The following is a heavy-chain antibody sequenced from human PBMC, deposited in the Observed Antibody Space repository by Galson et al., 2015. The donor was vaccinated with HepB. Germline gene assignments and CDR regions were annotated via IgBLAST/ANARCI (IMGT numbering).Heavy chain of an antibody. V-gene: IGHV3-23*01. CDR3: AKVVRAPDPRAGHPRIQLWFPSWFDY. Sequence: SLRLSCAASGFTFSSYAMSWVRQAPGKGLEWVSAISGSGGSTYYADSVKGRFTISRDNSKNTLYLQMNSLRAEDTAVYYCAKVVRAPDPRAGHPRIQLWFPSWFDYWGQGTLVTVSS. CDR2: ISGSGGST. J-gene: IGHJ4*02. CDR1: GFTFSSYA. D-gene: IGHD5-18*01.